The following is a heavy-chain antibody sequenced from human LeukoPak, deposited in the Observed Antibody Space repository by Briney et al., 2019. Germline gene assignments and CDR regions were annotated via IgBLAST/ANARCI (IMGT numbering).Heavy chain of an antibody. J-gene: IGHJ6*03. V-gene: IGHV3-21*01. CDR3: ARDERKAYYDFWSGQPYYYYMDV. D-gene: IGHD3-3*01. CDR2: ISSSSSYI. CDR1: GFTFSSYS. Sequence: GGSLRLSCAASGFTFSSYSMNWVRQAPGKGLEWVSSISSSSSYIYYADSVKGRFTISRDNAKNSLYLQMNSLRAEGTAVYYCARDERKAYYDFWSGQPYYYYMDVWGKGTTVTVSS.